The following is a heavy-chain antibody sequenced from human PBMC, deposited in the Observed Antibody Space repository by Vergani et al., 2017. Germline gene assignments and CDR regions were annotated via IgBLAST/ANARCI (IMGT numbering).Heavy chain of an antibody. CDR2: ISWNSNSI. Sequence: QLVESGGGLVQPGGSLRLSCAASGFAFDRYWMHWVRQAPGKGLEWVSGISWNSNSIGYADSVKGRFTISRDNAKNSLYLQMNSLRAEDTALYYCAKDLGTSSGGGWFDPWGQGTLVTVSS. V-gene: IGHV3-9*01. D-gene: IGHD6-6*01. CDR1: GFAFDRYW. J-gene: IGHJ5*02. CDR3: AKDLGTSSGGGWFDP.